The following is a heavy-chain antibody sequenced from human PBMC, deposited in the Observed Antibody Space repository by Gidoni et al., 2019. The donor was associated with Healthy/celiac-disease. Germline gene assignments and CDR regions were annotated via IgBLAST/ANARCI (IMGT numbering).Heavy chain of an antibody. CDR1: GFTFSNAW. CDR3: TTHPSTKTTVTTD. Sequence: EVQLVESGGGLVKPGGSLRLSCAASGFTFSNAWMSWVRQAPGKGLEWVGRIKSKTDGGTTDYAAPVKGRFTISRDDSKNTLYLQMNSLKTEDTAVYYCTTHPSTKTTVTTDWGQGTLVTVSS. J-gene: IGHJ4*02. CDR2: IKSKTDGGTT. V-gene: IGHV3-15*01. D-gene: IGHD4-17*01.